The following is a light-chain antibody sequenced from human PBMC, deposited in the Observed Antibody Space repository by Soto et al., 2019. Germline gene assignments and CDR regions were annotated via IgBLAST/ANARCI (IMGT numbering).Light chain of an antibody. CDR2: EVS. J-gene: IGLJ2*01. CDR3: SSFAGSNGLV. Sequence: QSALTQPPSASGSPGQSVTFSCTGTSNDVGGYNYVSWYQQHPGKAPKLMISEVSKRPSGVPDRFSGSKSGNTASLTVSGLQAEDEADYYCSSFAGSNGLVFGRGTQLTVL. CDR1: SNDVGGYNY. V-gene: IGLV2-8*01.